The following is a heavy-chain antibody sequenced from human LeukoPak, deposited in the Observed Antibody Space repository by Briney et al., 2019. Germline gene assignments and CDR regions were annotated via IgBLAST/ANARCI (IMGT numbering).Heavy chain of an antibody. D-gene: IGHD3-22*01. V-gene: IGHV1-2*02. CDR2: INPNSGAT. CDR3: ARALRYDDSSGYYAY. CDR1: GYTFSGYY. J-gene: IGHJ4*02. Sequence: ASVKVSCKASGYTFSGYYMHWVRQAPGQGLEWMGWINPNSGATNYAQTLQGRVTMTRDTSISIVYMELSRLRTDDTAVYYCARALRYDDSSGYYAYWGKGNLVTVSS.